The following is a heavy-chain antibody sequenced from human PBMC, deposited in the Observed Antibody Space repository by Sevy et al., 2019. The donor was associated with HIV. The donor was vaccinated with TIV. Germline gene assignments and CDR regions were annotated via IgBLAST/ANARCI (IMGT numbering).Heavy chain of an antibody. CDR3: AKGGRLPNVFDY. CDR1: GGAISSYY. V-gene: IGHV4-59*01. J-gene: IGHJ4*02. Sequence: SETLSLTCTVSGGAISSYYWSWIRQPPGKGLEWIGYIYYSGSTNYNPSLKSRVTISVDTSKNQFSLKLSSVTAADTAVYYCAKGGRLPNVFDYWGQGTLVTVSS. D-gene: IGHD3-16*01. CDR2: IYYSGST.